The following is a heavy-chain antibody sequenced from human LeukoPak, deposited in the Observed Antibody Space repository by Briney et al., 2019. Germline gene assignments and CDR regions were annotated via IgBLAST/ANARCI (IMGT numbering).Heavy chain of an antibody. CDR3: ASHLTYCSSSSCPSWLQSFDC. J-gene: IGHJ4*02. D-gene: IGHD2-2*01. CDR2: ISSSSSTT. V-gene: IGHV3-48*02. CDR1: GFTFNKYS. Sequence: GGSLRLSCAASGFTFNKYSMNWVRQAPGKGLEWVSYISSSSSTTYYADSVKGRFTISRDNAKNSLYLQMNSLRDEDTAVYYCASHLTYCSSSSCPSWLQSFDCWGQGTLVTVSS.